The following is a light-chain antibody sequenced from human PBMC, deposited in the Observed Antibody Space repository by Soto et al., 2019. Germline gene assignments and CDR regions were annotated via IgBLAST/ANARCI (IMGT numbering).Light chain of an antibody. CDR2: DAS. CDR3: QQYNSYWET. CDR1: QSISSW. V-gene: IGKV1-5*01. J-gene: IGKJ1*01. Sequence: DIQMTQSPSTLSASVGDRVTITCRASQSISSWLAWYQQKPGKAPKLLIYDASILESGVPSRFSGSGSVTEFTLTISSLQPDDFATYYCQQYNSYWETFGQGTKVDIK.